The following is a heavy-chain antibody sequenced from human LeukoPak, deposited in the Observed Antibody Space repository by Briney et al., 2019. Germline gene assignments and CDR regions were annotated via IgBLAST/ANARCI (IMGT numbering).Heavy chain of an antibody. CDR2: VSADGRTQ. D-gene: IGHD5-24*01. Sequence: GGALRLSCAASGFSFSSYAMHWVRQTPGKGLEWVTVVSADGRTQLYSDSVKGRFTISRDNSLNTLHLQMNSLRTEDTAMYYCAREFGHNRWYFDYWGQGALVTVSS. V-gene: IGHV3-30*04. CDR3: AREFGHNRWYFDY. J-gene: IGHJ4*02. CDR1: GFSFSSYA.